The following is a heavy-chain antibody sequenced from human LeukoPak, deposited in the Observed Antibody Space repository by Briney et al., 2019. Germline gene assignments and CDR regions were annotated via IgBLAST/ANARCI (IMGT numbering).Heavy chain of an antibody. CDR1: GFTFSSYG. Sequence: GGSLRLSCAASGFTFSSYGMHWVRQAPGKGLEWVAVIWYDGSNKYYADSVKGRFTISRDNAKNSLYLQMCSLRAEDTAVYYCARDYASDYWGQGTLVTVSS. V-gene: IGHV3-33*01. CDR3: ARDYASDY. D-gene: IGHD3-10*01. J-gene: IGHJ4*02. CDR2: IWYDGSNK.